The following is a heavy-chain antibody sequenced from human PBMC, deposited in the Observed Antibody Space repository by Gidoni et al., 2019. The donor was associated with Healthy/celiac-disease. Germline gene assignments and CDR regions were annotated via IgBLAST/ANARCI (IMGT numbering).Heavy chain of an antibody. CDR2: ISYDGSNK. CDR3: AKENVEMATISLFDI. CDR1: GFTFRSYG. Sequence: QVQLVESGGGVVQPGRSLRLSCAASGFTFRSYGMHWVRQAPGKGLEWVAVISYDGSNKYYADSVKGRFTISRDNSKNTLYLQMNSLRAEDTAVYYCAKENVEMATISLFDIWGQGTMVTVSS. V-gene: IGHV3-30*18. D-gene: IGHD5-12*01. J-gene: IGHJ3*02.